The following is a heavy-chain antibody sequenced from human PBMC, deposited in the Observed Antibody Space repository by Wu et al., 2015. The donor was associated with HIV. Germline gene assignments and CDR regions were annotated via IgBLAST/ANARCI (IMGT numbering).Heavy chain of an antibody. CDR2: INPNSGGT. CDR3: AREVARQPRGNWFDP. CDR1: GYTFTGYY. D-gene: IGHD3-10*01. Sequence: QVQLVQSGAEVKKPGASVKVSCKASGYTFTGYYMHWVRQAPGQGLEWMGWINPNSGGTNYAQKFQGRVTMTRDTSISTAYMELSRLRSDDTAVYYCAREVARQPRGNWFDPWGQGTLVTVSS. J-gene: IGHJ5*02. V-gene: IGHV1-2*02.